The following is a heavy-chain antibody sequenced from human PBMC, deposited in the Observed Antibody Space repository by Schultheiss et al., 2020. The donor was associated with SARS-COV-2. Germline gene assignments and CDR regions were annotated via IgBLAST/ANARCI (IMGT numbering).Heavy chain of an antibody. CDR3: ARVVYYDFWSGQEFDY. J-gene: IGHJ4*02. V-gene: IGHV4-4*07. CDR1: GGSISSYY. D-gene: IGHD3-3*01. Sequence: SQTLSLTCTVSGGSISSYYWSWIRQPAGKGLEWIGRIYTSGSTNYNPSLKSRVTISVDTSKNQFSLKLSSVTAADTAVYYCARVVYYDFWSGQEFDYWGQGTLVTVSS. CDR2: IYTSGST.